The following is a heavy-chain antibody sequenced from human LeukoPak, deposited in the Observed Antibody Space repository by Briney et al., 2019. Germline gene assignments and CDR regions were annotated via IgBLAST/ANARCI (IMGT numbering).Heavy chain of an antibody. CDR3: ARPSGSSWLKYYFDY. J-gene: IGHJ4*02. Sequence: GGSLRLSCAASGFTFSISAMNWVRQAPGKGLEWVSTISSSGVSTYYADSVKGRFTISRDNSKNTLYLQMNGLRAEDTAVYYCARPSGSSWLKYYFDYWGQGTLVTVSS. D-gene: IGHD6-13*01. V-gene: IGHV3-23*01. CDR1: GFTFSISA. CDR2: ISSSGVST.